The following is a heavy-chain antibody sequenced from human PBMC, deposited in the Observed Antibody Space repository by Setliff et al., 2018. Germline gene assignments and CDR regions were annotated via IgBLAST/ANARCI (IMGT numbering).Heavy chain of an antibody. CDR3: AREVREGYYYMDV. D-gene: IGHD1-26*01. V-gene: IGHV4-31*03. J-gene: IGHJ6*03. CDR2: IYYSGST. CDR1: GDSIGRGGYY. Sequence: SETLSLTCSVSGDSIGRGGYYWSWIRQQPGKGLEWIASIYYSGSTYYNPSLKSRVIISVDTSKNQFSLKLSSVTAADTAVYFCAREVREGYYYMDVWGKGTTVTVSS.